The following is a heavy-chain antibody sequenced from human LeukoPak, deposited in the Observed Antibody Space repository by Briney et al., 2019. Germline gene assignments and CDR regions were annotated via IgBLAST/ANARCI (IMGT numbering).Heavy chain of an antibody. J-gene: IGHJ4*02. CDR1: GFTFSSYG. D-gene: IGHD5-18*01. V-gene: IGHV3-33*01. CDR2: IWYDGSNK. Sequence: PGGSLRLSCAASGFTFSSYGMLWVRQAPGKGLEWMAVIWYDGSNKYYADSVKGRFTISRDNSKNTLYLQMNSLRAEDTAVYYCARDTAMVLLPKYYFDYWGQGTLVTVSS. CDR3: ARDTAMVLLPKYYFDY.